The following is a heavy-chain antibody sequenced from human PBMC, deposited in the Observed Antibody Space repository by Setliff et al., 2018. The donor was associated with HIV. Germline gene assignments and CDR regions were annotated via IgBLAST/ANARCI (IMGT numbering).Heavy chain of an antibody. D-gene: IGHD3-22*01. V-gene: IGHV1-8*02. J-gene: IGHJ6*03. CDR1: GYTFTNYD. CDR3: ARARTDYYDRRRRSHYYIDV. CDR2: MNPDSRNT. Sequence: GASVKVSCKPSGYTFTNYDINWVRQAAGQGLEWMGWMNPDSRNTGYAQRFEGSVTMTWDTSISTAYMELNNVKFEDTAVYYCARARTDYYDRRRRSHYYIDVWARGATVTAP.